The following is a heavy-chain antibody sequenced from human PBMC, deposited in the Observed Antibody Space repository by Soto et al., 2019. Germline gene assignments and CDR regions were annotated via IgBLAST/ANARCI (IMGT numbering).Heavy chain of an antibody. CDR1: GFTFSSYG. Sequence: QVQLVESGGGVVQPGRSLRLSCAASGFTFSSYGMHWVRQAPGKGLEWVAVISYDGSNKYYADSVKGRFTISRDNSKNTLYLQMNSLRADDTAVYYCAKSRGSGNNGMDVWGQGTTVTVSS. D-gene: IGHD3-10*01. V-gene: IGHV3-30*18. CDR3: AKSRGSGNNGMDV. CDR2: ISYDGSNK. J-gene: IGHJ6*02.